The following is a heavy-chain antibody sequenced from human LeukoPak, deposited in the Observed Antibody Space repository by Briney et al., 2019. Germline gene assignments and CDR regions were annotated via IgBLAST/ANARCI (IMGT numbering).Heavy chain of an antibody. Sequence: GGSLRLSCAASGFTFSSYWMHWVRQAPGKGLVWVSRINTDGSSTSYADSVKGRFTISRDNAKNTLYLQMNSLRAEDTAAYYCARPWVGYYYMDVWGKGTTVTVSS. D-gene: IGHD1-26*01. CDR1: GFTFSSYW. V-gene: IGHV3-74*01. J-gene: IGHJ6*03. CDR3: ARPWVGYYYMDV. CDR2: INTDGSST.